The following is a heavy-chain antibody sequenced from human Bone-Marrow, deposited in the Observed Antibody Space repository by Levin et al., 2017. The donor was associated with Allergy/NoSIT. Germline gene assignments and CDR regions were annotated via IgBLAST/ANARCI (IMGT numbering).Heavy chain of an antibody. V-gene: IGHV4-59*01. CDR3: ARFVWGSYRGFDY. D-gene: IGHD3-16*02. J-gene: IGHJ4*02. CDR2: IYDTGNT. CDR1: GGSISSDN. Sequence: SQTLSLTCTVYGGSISSDNWSWIRQPPGKGLEWIGYIYDTGNTNYNPSLKSRVTLSVDTSKNQFSLKLSSVTPADTAVYYCARFVWGSYRGFDYWGQGTLVTVSS.